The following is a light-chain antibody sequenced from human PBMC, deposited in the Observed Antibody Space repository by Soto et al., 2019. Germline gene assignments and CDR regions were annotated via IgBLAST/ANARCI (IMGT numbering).Light chain of an antibody. J-gene: IGKJ1*01. CDR1: QSVLYSSNNKNY. CDR3: QQYYSTPWP. Sequence: DIVMTQSPDSLAVSLGERATINCKSSQSVLYSSNNKNYLAWYQQKPGQPPKLLIYWASTRESGVPDRFSGSGSGTDFPLTISTRRAEDGAFYYCQQYYSTPWPFGQGTKVKIK. V-gene: IGKV4-1*01. CDR2: WAS.